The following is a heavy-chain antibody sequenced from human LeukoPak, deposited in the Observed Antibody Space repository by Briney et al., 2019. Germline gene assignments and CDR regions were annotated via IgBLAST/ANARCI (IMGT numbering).Heavy chain of an antibody. Sequence: PSETLSLTCGVSGGSITSTNWWSWVRQPPGHGLEWIGEISLSGLTNYNPSLKSRVTMALDKSKNHLSLNLTSVTAADTAVYYCSRENGAFSPFGYWGQGTLVTVPS. CDR1: GGSITSTNW. CDR2: ISLSGLT. CDR3: SRENGAFSPFGY. D-gene: IGHD2-8*01. V-gene: IGHV4-4*02. J-gene: IGHJ4*02.